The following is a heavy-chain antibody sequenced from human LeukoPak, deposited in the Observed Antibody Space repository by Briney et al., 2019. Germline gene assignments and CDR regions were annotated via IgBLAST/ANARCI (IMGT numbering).Heavy chain of an antibody. CDR3: ASPWRGYSYGDMYYFDY. Sequence: PGRSLRLSCAASGFTFSSYGMHWVRQAPGKGLEWVAVIWYDGSNKYYADSVKGRFTISRDNSKNTLYLQMNSLRAEDTAVYYCASPWRGYSYGDMYYFDYWGQGTLVTVSS. CDR2: IWYDGSNK. D-gene: IGHD5-18*01. CDR1: GFTFSSYG. V-gene: IGHV3-33*01. J-gene: IGHJ4*02.